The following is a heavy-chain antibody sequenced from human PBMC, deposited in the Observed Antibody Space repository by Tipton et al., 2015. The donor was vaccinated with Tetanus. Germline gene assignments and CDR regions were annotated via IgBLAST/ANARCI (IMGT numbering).Heavy chain of an antibody. CDR3: AREVPAAGHFDS. D-gene: IGHD2-2*01. CDR2: VYYNGNT. CDR1: GDSVRSGDYQ. J-gene: IGHJ4*02. V-gene: IGHV4-61*08. Sequence: LRLSCTVSGDSVRSGDYQWNWIRQPPGKGLEWIGYVYYNGNTHYNPALKSRVTISVDTSKNQFSLKLSSVTAADTAIYYCAREVPAAGHFDSWGQGTLVTVSS.